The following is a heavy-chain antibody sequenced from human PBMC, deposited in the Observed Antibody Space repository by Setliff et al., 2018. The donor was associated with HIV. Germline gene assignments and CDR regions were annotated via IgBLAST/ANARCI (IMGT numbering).Heavy chain of an antibody. CDR1: RYSFTNYW. V-gene: IGHV5-51*01. CDR3: ARHGQYGSGSYYNRPFDF. CDR2: VYPGDSDT. Sequence: PGESLKISCKGSRYSFTNYWIGWVRQMPGKGLEWMGIVYPGDSDTIYSPSFQGQVTISADKSITTAYLQWSSLKASDTAMYYCARHGQYGSGSYYNRPFDFWGQGTLVTVSS. D-gene: IGHD3-10*01. J-gene: IGHJ4*02.